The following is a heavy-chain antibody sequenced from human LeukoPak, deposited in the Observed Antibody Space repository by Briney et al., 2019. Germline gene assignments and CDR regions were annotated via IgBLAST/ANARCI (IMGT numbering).Heavy chain of an antibody. CDR1: GDSISRSTYY. J-gene: IGHJ4*02. V-gene: IGHV4-39*01. D-gene: IGHD5-12*01. CDR2: IYYTGST. CDR3: AKHKNSGVATSYYFDY. Sequence: SETLSLTCVASGDSISRSTYYWGWIRQPPGKGLEWIGSIYYTGSTYYNPSLKSRVTISVDTSKNQLSLTLTSVTAADTAVYYCAKHKNSGVATSYYFDYWGQGTLVTVSS.